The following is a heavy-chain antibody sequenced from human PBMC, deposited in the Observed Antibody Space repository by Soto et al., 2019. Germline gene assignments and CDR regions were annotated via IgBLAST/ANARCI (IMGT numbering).Heavy chain of an antibody. CDR3: ARRAASTAFYAY. V-gene: IGHV5-51*01. J-gene: IGHJ4*02. CDR2: SYPGDSDA. CDR1: GYSFTNYW. D-gene: IGHD1-1*01. Sequence: GESLKIYCKGSGYSFTNYWLGWVRHRPGKGLEWMGISYPGDSDARSSTSFQGEVTISADKSISTAYLQWSSLKASDSGMYYCARRAASTAFYAYWGQGTLVTVSS.